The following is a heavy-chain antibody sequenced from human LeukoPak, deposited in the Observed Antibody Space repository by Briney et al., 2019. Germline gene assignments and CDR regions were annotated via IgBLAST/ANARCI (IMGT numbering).Heavy chain of an antibody. Sequence: PGGSLRLSCAASGFSVTTDHMSWVRQAPGEGLEWVSVIYNDGKTYRADSVKGRFTISRDNSKNTVHLQMNGLRGEDTAVYYCARVWELSFDYWGQGTLVTVSS. V-gene: IGHV3-53*01. D-gene: IGHD1-26*01. CDR2: IYNDGKT. CDR3: ARVWELSFDY. J-gene: IGHJ4*02. CDR1: GFSVTTDH.